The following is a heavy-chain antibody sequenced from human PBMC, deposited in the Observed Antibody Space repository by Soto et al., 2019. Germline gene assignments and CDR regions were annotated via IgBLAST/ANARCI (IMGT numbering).Heavy chain of an antibody. CDR3: ARQNYYSGMDV. V-gene: IGHV1-18*01. J-gene: IGHJ6*02. Sequence: ASVKVSCKASGYTFTSYFITWVRQAPGQGLEWMGWVSAYNGNANYAQTLYGRVTMTTDTSTSTAYMELRSLRFDDTAVYYCARQNYYSGMDVWGQGTTVTVSS. CDR1: GYTFTSYF. CDR2: VSAYNGNA.